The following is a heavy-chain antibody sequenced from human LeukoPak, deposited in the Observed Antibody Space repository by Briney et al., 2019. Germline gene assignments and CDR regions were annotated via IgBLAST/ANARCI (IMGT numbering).Heavy chain of an antibody. D-gene: IGHD3-3*01. V-gene: IGHV3-30*18. Sequence: GGSLRLSCAASGFTFSSYGMHWVRQAPGKGLEWVAVISYDGSNKYYADSVKGRFTISRDNAKNSLYLQMNSLRAEDTALYYCAKGPTYDFWSGYYSGSRGGFDPWGQGTLVTVSS. J-gene: IGHJ5*02. CDR3: AKGPTYDFWSGYYSGSRGGFDP. CDR2: ISYDGSNK. CDR1: GFTFSSYG.